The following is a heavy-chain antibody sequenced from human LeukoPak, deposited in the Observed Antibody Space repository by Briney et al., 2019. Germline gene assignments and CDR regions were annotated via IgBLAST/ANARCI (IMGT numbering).Heavy chain of an antibody. CDR1: GFTFSCYA. J-gene: IGHJ4*02. CDR2: ISGSGGST. D-gene: IGHD6-19*01. V-gene: IGHV3-23*01. Sequence: PGGSLRLSCAASGFTFSCYAMSWVREAPGKGLEWVSAISGSGGSTYYADSVKGRFTISRDNSKNTLYLQMNSLRAEDTAVYYCAKDQIVRGYSLYSSGWYAFDYWGQGTLVTVPS. CDR3: AKDQIVRGYSLYSSGWYAFDY.